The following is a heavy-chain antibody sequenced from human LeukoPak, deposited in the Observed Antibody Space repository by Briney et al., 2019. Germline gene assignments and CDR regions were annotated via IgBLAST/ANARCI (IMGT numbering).Heavy chain of an antibody. CDR3: AKEFRAMVRGVIDHFDY. CDR2: TSGSGGST. J-gene: IGHJ4*02. CDR1: GFTFSSYA. V-gene: IGHV3-23*01. Sequence: GGSLRLSCAASGFTFSSYAMSWVRQAPGKGLEWVSATSGSGGSTYYADSVKGRFTISRDNSKNTLYLQMNSLRAEDRAVYYCAKEFRAMVRGVIDHFDYWGQGTLVTVSS. D-gene: IGHD3-10*01.